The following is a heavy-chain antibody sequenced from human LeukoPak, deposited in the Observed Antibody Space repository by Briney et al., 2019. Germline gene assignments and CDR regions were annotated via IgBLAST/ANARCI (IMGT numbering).Heavy chain of an antibody. CDR2: ISSSGSTI. J-gene: IGHJ6*04. D-gene: IGHD3-9*01. Sequence: GGSLRLSCAASGFTLSSYEMNWVRQAPGKGLEWVSYISSSGSTIYYADSVKGRFTISRDNAKNSLYLQMNSLRAEDTAVYYCARGPIDILTGYHYYYYYGMDVWGKGTTVTVSS. CDR1: GFTLSSYE. V-gene: IGHV3-48*03. CDR3: ARGPIDILTGYHYYYYYGMDV.